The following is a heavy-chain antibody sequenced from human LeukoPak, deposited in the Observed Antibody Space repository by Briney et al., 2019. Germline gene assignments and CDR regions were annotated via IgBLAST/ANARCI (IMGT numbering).Heavy chain of an antibody. Sequence: ASVKVSCKASGYTFTSYYMHWVRQAPGQGLEWMGIINPSGGSTSYAQKFQGRVTMTRDMSTSTVYMELSSLRSEDTAVYYCARGSDYYDSSGYSSAFDIWGQGTMVTVSS. D-gene: IGHD3-22*01. V-gene: IGHV1-46*01. CDR3: ARGSDYYDSSGYSSAFDI. CDR1: GYTFTSYY. J-gene: IGHJ3*02. CDR2: INPSGGST.